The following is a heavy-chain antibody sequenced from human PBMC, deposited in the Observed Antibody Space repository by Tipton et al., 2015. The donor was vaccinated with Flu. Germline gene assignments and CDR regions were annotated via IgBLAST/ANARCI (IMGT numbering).Heavy chain of an antibody. CDR2: IYYSGST. V-gene: IGHV4-31*03. Sequence: GLVKPSQTLSLTCTVSGDSISTGGAYWTWVRQHPGKGLEWIASIYYSGSTYYNPSLWRRLTISVDTSKNQISLKVNSVTAADTADYYCARDQGFGGGLSYDYYVLDVWGQGTTVTVSS. J-gene: IGHJ6*02. D-gene: IGHD3-10*01. CDR3: ARDQGFGGGLSYDYYVLDV. CDR1: GDSISTGGAY.